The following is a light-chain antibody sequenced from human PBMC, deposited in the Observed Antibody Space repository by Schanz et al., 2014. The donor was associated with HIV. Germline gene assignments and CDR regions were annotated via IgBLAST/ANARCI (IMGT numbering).Light chain of an antibody. Sequence: QSALTQPASVSGSPGQSITISCTGTSSDVGSYNYVPWYQQHPGKVPKLMIYDVSSRPSGVSNRFSGSKSGNTASLTISGLQAEDEADYYCCSFTSSSTLVIFGGGTKLTVL. CDR2: DVS. CDR1: SSDVGSYNY. J-gene: IGLJ2*01. CDR3: CSFTSSSTLVI. V-gene: IGLV2-14*03.